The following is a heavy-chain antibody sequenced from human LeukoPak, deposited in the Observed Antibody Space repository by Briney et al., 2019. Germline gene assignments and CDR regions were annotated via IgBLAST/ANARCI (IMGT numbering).Heavy chain of an antibody. CDR2: IYYSGST. D-gene: IGHD3-16*01. CDR1: GGSISSYY. CDR3: ARVGGAMALDY. V-gene: IGHV4-59*01. Sequence: PSETLSLTCTVSGGSISSYYWSWIRQPPGKGLEWIGYIYYSGSTNYNPSLKSRVTISVDTSKNQFPLKLSSVTAADTAVYYCARVGGAMALDYWGQGTLVTVSS. J-gene: IGHJ4*02.